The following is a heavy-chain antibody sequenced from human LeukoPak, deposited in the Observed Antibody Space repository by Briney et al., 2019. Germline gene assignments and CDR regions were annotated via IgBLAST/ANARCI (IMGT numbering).Heavy chain of an antibody. CDR2: IDNDGRGT. Sequence: GGSLRLSCAASGFTFSSYWMHWVRQAPGKGLVWVSRIDNDGRGTSYADSVKGRFTISRDNSKNTLYLQMNSLRAEDTAVYYCARDWGYCSGGSCNYFDYWGQGTLVTVSS. V-gene: IGHV3-74*01. J-gene: IGHJ4*02. CDR1: GFTFSSYW. D-gene: IGHD2-15*01. CDR3: ARDWGYCSGGSCNYFDY.